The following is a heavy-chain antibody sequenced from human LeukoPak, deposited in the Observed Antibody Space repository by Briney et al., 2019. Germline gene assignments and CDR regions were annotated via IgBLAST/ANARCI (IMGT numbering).Heavy chain of an antibody. CDR1: GFTVSSNY. CDR2: IYSGGST. Sequence: GGSLRLSCAASGFTVSSNYMSWVRQAPGKGLEWVSVIYSGGSTYYADSVKGRFTISRDNSKNTLYLQKNSLRAEDTAVYYCARDPRRQWLYTFQHWGQGTLVTVSS. D-gene: IGHD6-19*01. CDR3: ARDPRRQWLYTFQH. J-gene: IGHJ1*01. V-gene: IGHV3-53*01.